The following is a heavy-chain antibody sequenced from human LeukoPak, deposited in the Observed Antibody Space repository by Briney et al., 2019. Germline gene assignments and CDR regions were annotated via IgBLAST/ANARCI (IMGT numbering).Heavy chain of an antibody. V-gene: IGHV1-8*01. Sequence: ASVKVSCKASGYTFTSYDINWVRQATGQGLEWMGWMNPSSGNTGYAQKFQGRVTMTRNTSISTAYMELSSLRSEDTAVYYCARGLYSSSWYDYWGQGTLVTVSS. D-gene: IGHD6-13*01. J-gene: IGHJ4*02. CDR3: ARGLYSSSWYDY. CDR2: MNPSSGNT. CDR1: GYTFTSYD.